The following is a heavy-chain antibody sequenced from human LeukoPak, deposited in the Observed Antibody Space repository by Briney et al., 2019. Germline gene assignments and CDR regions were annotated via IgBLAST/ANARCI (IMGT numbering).Heavy chain of an antibody. CDR1: GFTFSDYY. D-gene: IGHD3-9*01. Sequence: GGSLRLSCAASGFTFSDYYMSWLRQAPGKGLEGVSYISSSSSYTNYADSVKGRFTISRDNAKNSLYLQMNSLRAEDTAVYYCAIGYDILTGYSPFFYYGMDVWGKGTTVTVSS. V-gene: IGHV3-11*06. CDR2: ISSSSSYT. CDR3: AIGYDILTGYSPFFYYGMDV. J-gene: IGHJ6*04.